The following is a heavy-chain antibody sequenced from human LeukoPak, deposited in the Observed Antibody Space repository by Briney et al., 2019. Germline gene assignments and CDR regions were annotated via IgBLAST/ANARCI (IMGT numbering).Heavy chain of an antibody. CDR1: GGSISSGSYY. J-gene: IGHJ6*04. Sequence: PSETLSLTCTVSGGSISSGSYYWSWIRQPPGKGLEWIGYIYYSGSTNYNPSLKSRVTISVDTSKNQFSLKLSSVTAADTAVYYCARDPGERLNFGVDVWGKGTTVTVSS. D-gene: IGHD1-1*01. CDR2: IYYSGST. V-gene: IGHV4-61*01. CDR3: ARDPGERLNFGVDV.